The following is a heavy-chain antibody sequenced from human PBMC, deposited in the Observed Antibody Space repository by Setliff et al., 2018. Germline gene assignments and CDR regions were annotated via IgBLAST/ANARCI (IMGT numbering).Heavy chain of an antibody. CDR3: ARGRAGTLVTALLTPRTVFLRCWFDP. J-gene: IGHJ5*02. V-gene: IGHV4-30-4*08. CDR2: IYSSGST. CDR1: GGSISSGDYY. D-gene: IGHD2-21*02. Sequence: SETLSLTCTVSGGSISSGDYYWSWIRQPPGKGLEWIGYIYSSGSTYYNPSLKSRVSISVDTSKNQFSLKLSSVTAADTAVYYCARGRAGTLVTALLTPRTVFLRCWFDPWGQGTLVTVSS.